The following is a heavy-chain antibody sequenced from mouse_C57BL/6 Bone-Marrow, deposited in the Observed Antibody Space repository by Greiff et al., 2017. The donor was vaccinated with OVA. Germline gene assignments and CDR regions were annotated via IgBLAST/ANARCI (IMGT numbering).Heavy chain of an antibody. J-gene: IGHJ3*01. CDR3: GGGYWGGDGAY. CDR2: INPYNGGT. Sequence: VQLQQSGPVLVKPGASVKMSCKASGYTFTDYYMNWVKQSHGKSLEWIGVINPYNGGTSYNQKFKGKATLTVDKSSSTAYMELNSLTSEDSAVDYCGGGYWGGDGAYWGQGTLVTVSA. D-gene: IGHD2-3*01. CDR1: GYTFTDYY. V-gene: IGHV1-19*01.